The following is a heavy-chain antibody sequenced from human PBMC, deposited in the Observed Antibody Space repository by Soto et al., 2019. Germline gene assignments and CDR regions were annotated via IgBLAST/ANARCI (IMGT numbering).Heavy chain of an antibody. CDR3: ARDTNVVVPAARSGFDP. D-gene: IGHD2-2*01. J-gene: IGHJ5*02. CDR1: GGSIISSNW. CDR2: IYHSGST. Sequence: PSETLSLTCAVSGGSIISSNWWSFVRQPPGKGLEWIGEIYHSGSTNYNPSLKSRVTISVDKSKNQFSLKLSSVTAADTAVYYCARDTNVVVPAARSGFDPWGQGTLVTVSS. V-gene: IGHV4-4*02.